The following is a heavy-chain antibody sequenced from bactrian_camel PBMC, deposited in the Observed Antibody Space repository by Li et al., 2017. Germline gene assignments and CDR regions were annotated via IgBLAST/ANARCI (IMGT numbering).Heavy chain of an antibody. V-gene: IGHV3S40*01. Sequence: VQLVESGGGSVQAGGSLRLSCAASGFTSNSCGISWYRRAAGKQREWVSSISADGIPAYADSVKGRFTISSDNAKNTVYLQMSSLKPEDTAVYYCVRGLVPSSANYISWGQGTQVTVS. D-gene: IGHD7*01. J-gene: IGHJ6*01. CDR1: GFTSNSCG. CDR2: ISADGIP. CDR3: VRGLVPSSANYIS.